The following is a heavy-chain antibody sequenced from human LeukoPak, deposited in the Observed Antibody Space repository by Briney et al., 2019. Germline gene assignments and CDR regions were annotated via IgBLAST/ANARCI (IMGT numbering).Heavy chain of an antibody. J-gene: IGHJ4*02. Sequence: PSETLSLTCTVSGGSISSSSYYWGWIRQPPGKGLEWVGSIYYSGSTYYNPSLKSRVTISVDTSKNQFSLKLSSVTAADTAVYYCARVGSWLGREPDYWGQGTLVTVSS. V-gene: IGHV4-39*07. D-gene: IGHD3-10*01. CDR2: IYYSGST. CDR1: GGSISSSSYY. CDR3: ARVGSWLGREPDY.